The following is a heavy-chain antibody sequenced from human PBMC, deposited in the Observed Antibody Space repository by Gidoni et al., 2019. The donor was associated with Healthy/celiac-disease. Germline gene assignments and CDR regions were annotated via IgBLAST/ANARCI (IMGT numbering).Heavy chain of an antibody. CDR2: IRSKTYGGTT. D-gene: IGHD3-22*01. Sequence: EVQLVESGGGLVKTGRSLRLSCTASGFTCGDYAMSWFRQAPGKGLEWVSFIRSKTYGGTTEYAASVKGRFTISRDDSKSIAYLQMNSLQTEDTAVYYCTRVITMIVVVTALDAFDIWGQGTMVTVSS. CDR3: TRVITMIVVVTALDAFDI. CDR1: GFTCGDYA. V-gene: IGHV3-49*05. J-gene: IGHJ3*02.